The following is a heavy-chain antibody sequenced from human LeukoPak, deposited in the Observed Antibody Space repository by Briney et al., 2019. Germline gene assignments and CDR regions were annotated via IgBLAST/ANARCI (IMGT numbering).Heavy chain of an antibody. CDR1: GYSISSGYY. Sequence: SETLSLTCTVSGYSISSGYYWGWIRQPPGKGLEWIGSIYHSGSTYYNPSLKSRVTISVDTSKNQFSLKLSSVTAADTAAYYCARLGYCSGGSCYYYYYMDVWGKGTTVTVSS. J-gene: IGHJ6*03. D-gene: IGHD2-15*01. V-gene: IGHV4-38-2*02. CDR2: IYHSGST. CDR3: ARLGYCSGGSCYYYYYMDV.